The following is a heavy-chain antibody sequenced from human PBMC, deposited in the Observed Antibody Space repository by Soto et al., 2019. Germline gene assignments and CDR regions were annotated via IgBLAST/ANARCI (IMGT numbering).Heavy chain of an antibody. D-gene: IGHD5-18*01. Sequence: QVQLVESGGGVVQPGRSLRLSCAASGFTFSSYGMHWVRQAPGKGLEWVAVIWYDGSNKYYADSVKGRFTISRDNSKNTLDLQMNSLRAEDTAVYYCARGILGYSYGSDYWGQGTLVTVSS. CDR1: GFTFSSYG. CDR3: ARGILGYSYGSDY. V-gene: IGHV3-33*01. J-gene: IGHJ4*02. CDR2: IWYDGSNK.